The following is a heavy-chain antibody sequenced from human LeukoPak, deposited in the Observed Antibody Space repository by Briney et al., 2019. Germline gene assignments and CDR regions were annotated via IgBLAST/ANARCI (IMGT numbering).Heavy chain of an antibody. V-gene: IGHV1-69*13. Sequence: SVKVSCKASGGTFSSYAISWVRQAPGQGLEWMGGIIPIFGTANYAQKFQGRVTITADESTSTAYMELSSLRSEDTAVYYCARAGTAMSNLDYWGQGTLVTVSS. D-gene: IGHD5-18*01. CDR3: ARAGTAMSNLDY. CDR1: GGTFSSYA. J-gene: IGHJ4*02. CDR2: IIPIFGTA.